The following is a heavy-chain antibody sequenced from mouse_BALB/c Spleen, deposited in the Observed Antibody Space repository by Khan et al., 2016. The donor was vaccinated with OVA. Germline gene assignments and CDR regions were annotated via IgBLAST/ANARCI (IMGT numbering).Heavy chain of an antibody. V-gene: IGHV9-4*02. CDR2: INTHSGVP. D-gene: IGHD2-14*01. Sequence: QIQLVQSGPELKKPGETVRISCKASGYTFTTAGMQWVQKMPGKGLKWIGWINTHSGVPKYTEDFKGRFAFSLATSASIGYLQLTNLKNEDTATYFCARGGAAFYRNDGGAMDYWGQGTSVTVSS. J-gene: IGHJ4*01. CDR3: ARGGAAFYRNDGGAMDY. CDR1: GYTFTTAG.